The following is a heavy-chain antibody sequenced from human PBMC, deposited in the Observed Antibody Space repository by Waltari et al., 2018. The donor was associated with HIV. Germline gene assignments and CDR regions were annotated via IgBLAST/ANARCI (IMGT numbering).Heavy chain of an antibody. CDR2: IGVGETTT. J-gene: IGHJ6*02. CDR1: GFTLSDYI. CDR3: ARDPTAGLDV. V-gene: IGHV3-48*04. Sequence: VQLVESGGDLIQPGGSLRLSCVASGFTLSDYIINWVRQAPGKGLEWVSYIGVGETTTHYADSVKGRFTISRDNAENSVFLHMNSLTAEDSGVYYCARDPTAGLDVWGQGTAVTVSS.